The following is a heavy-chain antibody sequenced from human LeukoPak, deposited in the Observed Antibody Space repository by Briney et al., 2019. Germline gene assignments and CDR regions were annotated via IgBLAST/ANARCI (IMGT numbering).Heavy chain of an antibody. Sequence: SETLSLTCTVSGGSISSYYWSWIRQPAGKGLEWIGRIYTSGSTNYNPSLKSRVTMSVDTSKNQFSLKLSSVTAADTAVYYCARELWFGELLVNWFDPWGQGTWSPSPQ. CDR1: GGSISSYY. D-gene: IGHD3-10*01. V-gene: IGHV4-4*07. CDR3: ARELWFGELLVNWFDP. J-gene: IGHJ5*02. CDR2: IYTSGST.